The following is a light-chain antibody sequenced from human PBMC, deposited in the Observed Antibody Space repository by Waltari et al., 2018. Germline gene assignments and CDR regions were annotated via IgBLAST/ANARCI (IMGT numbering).Light chain of an antibody. J-gene: IGKJ2*01. CDR2: GAS. CDR3: HQYGSSQG. V-gene: IGKV3-20*01. Sequence: EIVLTQSPGTLSLSPGERATLSCRASQSVSGNSVAWYQQKPGQAPRLLIYGASSRATGVPDRFSGSGSGTDFTLFIIRLEPEDFAVYYCHQYGSSQGLGQGTKLEIK. CDR1: QSVSGNS.